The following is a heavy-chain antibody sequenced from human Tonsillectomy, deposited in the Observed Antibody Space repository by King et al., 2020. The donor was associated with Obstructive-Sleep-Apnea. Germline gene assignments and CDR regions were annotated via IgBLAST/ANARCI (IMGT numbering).Heavy chain of an antibody. CDR2: TYYRSTWYN. CDR1: GDSVSSNSAA. J-gene: IGHJ4*02. V-gene: IGHV6-1*01. D-gene: IGHD2-15*01. CDR3: ARGECSGVSCIFDY. Sequence: VQLQQSGPGLVKPSQTLSLTCAISGDSVSSNSAAWNWIRQSPSRGLEWLGRTYYRSTWYNVYAVSLKSRITFNPDTSKNQFSLQLNSVTPEDTAVYYCARGECSGVSCIFDYWGQGTLVTVSS.